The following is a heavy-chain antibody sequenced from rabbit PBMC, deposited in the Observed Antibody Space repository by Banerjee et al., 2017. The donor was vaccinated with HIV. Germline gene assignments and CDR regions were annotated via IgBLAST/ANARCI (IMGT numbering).Heavy chain of an antibody. J-gene: IGHJ4*01. V-gene: IGHV1S40*01. D-gene: IGHD6-1*01. CDR2: VGAGSSDNT. CDR1: GFSFSSSYY. Sequence: VESGGGLVKPGASLTLTCKASGFSFSSSYYMCWVRQAPGKGLEWTACVGAGSSDNTDYASWAKGRFTISKTSSTVDLKMTSLTAADTATYFCGRDRGVGYDLNLWGPGTL. CDR3: GRDRGVGYDLNL.